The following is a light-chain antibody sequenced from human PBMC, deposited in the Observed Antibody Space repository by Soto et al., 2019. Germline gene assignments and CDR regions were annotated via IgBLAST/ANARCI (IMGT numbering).Light chain of an antibody. V-gene: IGKV3-15*01. CDR2: DAS. Sequence: EIVMTQSPATLSVSPGERATLSCRASQSVRTNLAWYQQKLGQAPRLLIYDASTRATGIPARFSGSGSGTEITLTISSLQSEDFAVYYCQQYNNWPPEYTFGQGTKLEIK. J-gene: IGKJ2*01. CDR1: QSVRTN. CDR3: QQYNNWPPEYT.